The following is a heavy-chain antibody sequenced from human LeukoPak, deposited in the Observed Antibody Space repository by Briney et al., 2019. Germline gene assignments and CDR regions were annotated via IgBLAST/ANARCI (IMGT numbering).Heavy chain of an antibody. CDR3: ARAPGTGIVVVPAAIFDY. CDR1: GYTFTSYG. D-gene: IGHD2-2*01. J-gene: IGHJ4*02. CDR2: ISGYNGNT. V-gene: IGHV1-18*01. Sequence: ASVKVSCKASGYTFTSYGISWVRQAPGQGLEWMGWISGYNGNTNYAQKLQGRVTMTTDTSTSTAYMELRSLRSDDTAVYYCARAPGTGIVVVPAAIFDYWGQGTLVTVSS.